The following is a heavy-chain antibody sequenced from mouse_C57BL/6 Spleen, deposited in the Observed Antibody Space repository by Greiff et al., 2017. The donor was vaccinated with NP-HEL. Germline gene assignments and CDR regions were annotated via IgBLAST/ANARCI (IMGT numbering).Heavy chain of an antibody. CDR3: ARHEGYEYDGGWFAY. J-gene: IGHJ3*01. Sequence: VQLQQSGAELVKPGASVKLSCKASGYTFTEYTIHWVKQRSGQGLEWIGWFYPGSGSIKYNEKFKDKATLTADNSSSTAYMELSRLTSEDSAVYFYARHEGYEYDGGWFAYWGQGTLVTVSA. V-gene: IGHV1-62-2*01. CDR1: GYTFTEYT. D-gene: IGHD2-4*01. CDR2: FYPGSGSI.